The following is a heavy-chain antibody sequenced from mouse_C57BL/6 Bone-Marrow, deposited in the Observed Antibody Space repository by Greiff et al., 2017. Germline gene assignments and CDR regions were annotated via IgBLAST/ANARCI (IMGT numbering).Heavy chain of an antibody. D-gene: IGHD2-2*01. V-gene: IGHV1-81*01. CDR1: GYTFTSYG. J-gene: IGHJ4*01. CDR3: ARDGYGRYAMDY. Sequence: VQLQESGAELARPGASVKLSCKASGYTFTSYGISWVKQRTGQGLEWIGEIYPRSGNTYYNEKFKGKATLTADKSSSTAYMELRSLTSEDSAVYFCARDGYGRYAMDYWGQGTSVTVSS. CDR2: IYPRSGNT.